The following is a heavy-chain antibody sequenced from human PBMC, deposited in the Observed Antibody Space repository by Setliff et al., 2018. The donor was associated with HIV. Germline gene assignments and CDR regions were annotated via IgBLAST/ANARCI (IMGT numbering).Heavy chain of an antibody. Sequence: GESLKISCTGSGYSFTNYWIGWVRQMPGKGLEWMGIIFPDDSDTRYSPSFQGQVTISADTSISTAYLQWRSLKASDTAMYYCARQPGRAAMGRENYYYYYMDVWGKGTTVTVSS. CDR1: GYSFTNYW. D-gene: IGHD2-2*01. V-gene: IGHV5-51*01. J-gene: IGHJ6*03. CDR2: IFPDDSDT. CDR3: ARQPGRAAMGRENYYYYYMDV.